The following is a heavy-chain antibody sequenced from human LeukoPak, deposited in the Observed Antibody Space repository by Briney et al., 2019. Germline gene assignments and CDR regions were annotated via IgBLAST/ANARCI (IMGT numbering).Heavy chain of an antibody. J-gene: IGHJ6*03. V-gene: IGHV1-8*03. CDR3: ARGYSYGYYGYYYYYMDV. CDR1: GYTFTSYD. D-gene: IGHD5-18*01. CDR2: MNPNSGNT. Sequence: ASVKVSCKSSGYTFTSYDINWVRQATGQGLEWMGWMNPNSGNTGYAQKFQGRVNITRNTSISTAYLELSSLRSEDTAVYYCARGYSYGYYGYYYYYMDVWGKGTTVTISS.